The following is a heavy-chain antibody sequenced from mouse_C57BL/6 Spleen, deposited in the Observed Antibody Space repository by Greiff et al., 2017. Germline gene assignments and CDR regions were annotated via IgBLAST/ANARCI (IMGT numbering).Heavy chain of an antibody. J-gene: IGHJ3*01. V-gene: IGHV1-42*01. CDR3: ARAYYGNPAWFAY. D-gene: IGHD2-10*01. Sequence: VQLQQSGPELVKPGASVKISCKASGYSFTGYYMNWVKQSPEKSLEWIGEINPSTGGTTYNQKFKAKATLTVDKSTSTAYMQLKSLTSEDSAVDYCARAYYGNPAWFAYWGQGTLVTVSA. CDR2: INPSTGGT. CDR1: GYSFTGYY.